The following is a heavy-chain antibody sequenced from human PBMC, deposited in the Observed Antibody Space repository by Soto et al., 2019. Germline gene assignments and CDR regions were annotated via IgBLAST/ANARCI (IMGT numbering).Heavy chain of an antibody. CDR1: GYTFNDYA. V-gene: IGHV1-3*01. J-gene: IGHJ4*02. D-gene: IGHD5-12*01. CDR2: INAGNGNT. Sequence: QVQVVQSGAEVKEPGASVRISCEASGYTFNDYAVHWVRQAPGQRLEWMGWINAGNGNTKYSQKFQGRVTIIRDTSANTVYMQLSRLRSEDTAVYYCARSEIVATISYYFDYWGQGTLVTVSS. CDR3: ARSEIVATISYYFDY.